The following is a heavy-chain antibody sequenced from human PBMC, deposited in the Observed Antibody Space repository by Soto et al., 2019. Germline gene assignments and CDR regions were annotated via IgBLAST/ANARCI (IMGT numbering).Heavy chain of an antibody. CDR3: ARSIAAHDAFDI. Sequence: ASVKVSCKASGYTFTSYGISWVRQAPGQGLEWMGWISAYNGNTNYAQKLQGRVTMTTDTSPSTAYMELRSLRSDDTAVYYCARSIAAHDAFDIWGQGTMVTVSS. V-gene: IGHV1-18*01. D-gene: IGHD6-6*01. J-gene: IGHJ3*02. CDR2: ISAYNGNT. CDR1: GYTFTSYG.